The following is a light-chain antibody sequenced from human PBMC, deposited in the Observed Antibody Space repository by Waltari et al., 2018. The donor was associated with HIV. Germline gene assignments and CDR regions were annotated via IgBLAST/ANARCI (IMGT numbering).Light chain of an antibody. J-gene: IGLJ2*01. CDR2: EDQ. Sequence: NFMLTQPHSVSDSPGKTVTISCTRSSGNIASKYVQWYQQRPGTSPHTVIYEDQKRPPGVPERFSGSSDLATVSPSPTIAGVKTGDVADYYCQSYEPSIPVVFGGGTKLTVL. CDR3: QSYEPSIPVV. V-gene: IGLV6-57*01. CDR1: SGNIASKY.